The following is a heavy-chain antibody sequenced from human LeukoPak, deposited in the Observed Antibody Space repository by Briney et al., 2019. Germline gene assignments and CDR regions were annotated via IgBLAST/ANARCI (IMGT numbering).Heavy chain of an antibody. D-gene: IGHD5-18*01. CDR3: ARVRIQLWPTRLDYGMDV. CDR2: ISSSSSTI. V-gene: IGHV3-48*02. Sequence: PGGSLRLSCAASGFTFSSYSMNWVRQAPGKGLEWVSYISSSSSTIYYADSVKGRFTISRDNAKNSLYLQMNSLRDEDTAVYYCARVRIQLWPTRLDYGMDVWGQGTTVTVSS. J-gene: IGHJ6*02. CDR1: GFTFSSYS.